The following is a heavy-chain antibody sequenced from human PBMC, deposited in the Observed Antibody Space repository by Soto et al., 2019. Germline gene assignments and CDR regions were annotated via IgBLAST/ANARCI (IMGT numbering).Heavy chain of an antibody. J-gene: IGHJ6*02. Sequence: ASVKVSCKASGYTFTGYYMHWVRQAPGQGLEWMGWINPNSGGTNYAQKFQGWVTMTRDTSISTAYMELSRLRSDDTAVYYRATVSSTSYYYYGMDVWGQGTTVTVSS. CDR3: ATVSSTSYYYYGMDV. CDR1: GYTFTGYY. V-gene: IGHV1-2*04. CDR2: INPNSGGT. D-gene: IGHD2-2*01.